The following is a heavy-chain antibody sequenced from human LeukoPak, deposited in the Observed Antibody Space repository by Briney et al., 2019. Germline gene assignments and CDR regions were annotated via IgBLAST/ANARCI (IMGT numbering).Heavy chain of an antibody. CDR3: ARAPKSREFDP. J-gene: IGHJ5*02. Sequence: GASVKVSCKASGYTFTSYGISWVRQAPGQGLEWMGWINPNSGGTNYAQKFQGRVTMTRDTSISTAYMELSRLRSDDTAVYYCARAPKSREFDPWGQGTLVTVSS. CDR2: INPNSGGT. V-gene: IGHV1-2*02. CDR1: GYTFTSYG.